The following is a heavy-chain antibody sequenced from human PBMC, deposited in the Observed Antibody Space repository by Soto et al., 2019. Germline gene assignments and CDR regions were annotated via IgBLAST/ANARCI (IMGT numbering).Heavy chain of an antibody. CDR3: ARDPRSGGSGSPFDY. D-gene: IGHD3-10*01. CDR1: GYTFTNYA. J-gene: IGHJ4*02. CDR2: INAGNGNT. V-gene: IGHV1-3*01. Sequence: ASVKVSCKASGYTFTNYAIHWVRQAPGQRLEWMGWINAGNGNTKYSQKLQGRVTITRDTSATTAYMELSSLRSEDTAVYYCARDPRSGGSGSPFDYWGQGTLVTVSS.